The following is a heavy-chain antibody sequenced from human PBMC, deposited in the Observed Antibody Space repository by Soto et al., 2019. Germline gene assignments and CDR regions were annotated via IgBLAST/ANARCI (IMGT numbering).Heavy chain of an antibody. D-gene: IGHD6-6*01. J-gene: IGHJ5*02. V-gene: IGHV3-48*03. CDR2: ISSSGSTI. Sequence: PGGSLRLSCAASGFTFSSYEMNWVRQAPGKGLEWVSYISSSGSTIYYADSVKGRFTISRDNAKNSLYLQMNSLRAEDTAVYYCARDESIAARPYNWFDPWGQGTLVTVSS. CDR1: GFTFSSYE. CDR3: ARDESIAARPYNWFDP.